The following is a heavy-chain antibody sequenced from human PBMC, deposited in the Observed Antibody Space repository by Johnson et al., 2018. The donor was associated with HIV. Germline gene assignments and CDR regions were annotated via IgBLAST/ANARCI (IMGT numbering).Heavy chain of an antibody. Sequence: VQLVESGGGLVQPGGSLRLSCAASGFTFSSYWMHWVRQAPGKGLVWVSRINSDGSSTSYADSVKGRFTISRDNAKNTLYLQMNSLRAEETAVYYCARDWRAYCGGDCYSNAFDIWGQGTMVTVSS. J-gene: IGHJ3*02. D-gene: IGHD2-21*02. V-gene: IGHV3-74*01. CDR1: GFTFSSYW. CDR2: INSDGSST. CDR3: ARDWRAYCGGDCYSNAFDI.